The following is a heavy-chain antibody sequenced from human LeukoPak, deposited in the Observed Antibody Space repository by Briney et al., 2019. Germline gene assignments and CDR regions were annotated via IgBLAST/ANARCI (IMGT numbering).Heavy chain of an antibody. J-gene: IGHJ4*02. CDR2: FDPEDGET. V-gene: IGHV1-24*01. Sequence: ASVKVSCKVSGYTLTELSMHWVRQAPGKGLEWMGGFDPEDGETIYAQKFQGRVTMTEDTSTDTAYMDLSSLRSEDTAVYYCATVNDFWSGYMATYDYWGQGTLVTVSS. CDR3: ATVNDFWSGYMATYDY. CDR1: GYTLTELS. D-gene: IGHD3-3*01.